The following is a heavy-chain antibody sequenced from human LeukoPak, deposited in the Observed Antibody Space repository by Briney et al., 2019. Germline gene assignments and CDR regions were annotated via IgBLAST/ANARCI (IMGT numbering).Heavy chain of an antibody. D-gene: IGHD1-7*01. J-gene: IGHJ3*02. CDR1: GGSISSSSYY. Sequence: SETLSLTRTVSGGSISSSSYYWGWISQPPGKGLEWIGSIYYSGSTYYNPSLKSRVTISVDTSKNQFSLKLSSVIAADTAVYYCARDTLLSITGTTSARDAFDIWGQGTMVTVSS. CDR3: ARDTLLSITGTTSARDAFDI. CDR2: IYYSGST. V-gene: IGHV4-39*07.